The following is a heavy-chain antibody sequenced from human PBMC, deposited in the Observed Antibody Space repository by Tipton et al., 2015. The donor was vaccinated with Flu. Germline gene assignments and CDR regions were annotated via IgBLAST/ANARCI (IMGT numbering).Heavy chain of an antibody. CDR2: IYPAGGGV. Sequence: QLVQSGPEVKKPGASVKVSCKASGYTFTSYNIHCVRQAPGQGLEWMGIIYPAGGGVSYAQKFQGRVIMTRDKSTATIYMELSSLRSEDTAMYYCARDKGGGTYTFDVWGQGTMVIVSS. CDR1: GYTFTSYN. J-gene: IGHJ3*01. CDR3: ARDKGGGTYTFDV. V-gene: IGHV1-46*01. D-gene: IGHD1/OR15-1a*01.